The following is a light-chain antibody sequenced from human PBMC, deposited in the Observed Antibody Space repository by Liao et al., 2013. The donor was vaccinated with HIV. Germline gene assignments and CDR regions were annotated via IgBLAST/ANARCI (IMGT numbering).Light chain of an antibody. CDR1: NIGSKS. V-gene: IGLV3-21*04. CDR2: YDS. Sequence: SYVLTQPPSVSVAPGKTARITCGGNNIGSKSVHWYQQKPGQAPVLVIYYDSDRPSGIPERFSGSNSGNTATLTISRVEAGDEADYYCQVWDSRIDCPVIGGGTKLTVV. CDR3: QVWDSRIDCPV. J-gene: IGLJ3*02.